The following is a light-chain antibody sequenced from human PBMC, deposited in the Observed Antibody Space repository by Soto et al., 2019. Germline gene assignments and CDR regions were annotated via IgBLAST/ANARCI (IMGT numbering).Light chain of an antibody. CDR1: SSDVGGYNY. Sequence: QSVLTQPASVSGSPGQSIAISCTGTSSDVGGYNYVSWYQQHPGKATKLMIYDVSNRPSGVSDRFSGSKSGNTAPLTISGLQAEDEADYYCTSYTSSSILVFGRGTKVTVL. J-gene: IGLJ2*01. CDR2: DVS. CDR3: TSYTSSSILV. V-gene: IGLV2-14*01.